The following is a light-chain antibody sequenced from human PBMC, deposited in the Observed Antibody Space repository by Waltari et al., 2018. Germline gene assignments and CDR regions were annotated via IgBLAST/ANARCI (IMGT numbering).Light chain of an antibody. V-gene: IGKV1-5*03. CDR3: QQYHNYSLT. CDR2: NTS. Sequence: DIQMTQSPSTLSASVGDRVTISGRASQNISPWLAWYQQKPGKAPILLIYNTSTLESGVPSRFGGSGSGTEFTLTITSLHPDDFATYSCQQYHNYSLTFGQGTRVEIK. J-gene: IGKJ1*01. CDR1: QNISPW.